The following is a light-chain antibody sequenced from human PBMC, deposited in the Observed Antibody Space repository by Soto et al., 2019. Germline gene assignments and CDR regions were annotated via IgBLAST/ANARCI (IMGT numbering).Light chain of an antibody. CDR2: DAS. Sequence: IQMTQSPSSVSASVGERVTITCRASRNIKTSLAWYQQRPGKGPELLIYDASILQSGVPSRISGSGSGTEFTLTISRLQPEDFATFFCQQINSFPPTFGGGTKVTI. J-gene: IGKJ4*01. CDR3: QQINSFPPT. CDR1: RNIKTS. V-gene: IGKV1-12*01.